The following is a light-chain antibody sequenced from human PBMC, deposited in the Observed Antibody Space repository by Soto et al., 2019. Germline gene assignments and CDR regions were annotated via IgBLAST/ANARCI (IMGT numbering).Light chain of an antibody. CDR1: QGISNY. CDR3: QHLNSYPRT. J-gene: IGKJ1*01. CDR2: AAS. V-gene: IGKV1-16*01. Sequence: DIQITQSPSSLSSSVLERFTITCRASQGISNYLVWFQQKPGTAPKLLIYAASTLQSGVPSRFSGSGSGTDFTLTISSLQPEDSATYYCQHLNSYPRTFGHGTKVDI.